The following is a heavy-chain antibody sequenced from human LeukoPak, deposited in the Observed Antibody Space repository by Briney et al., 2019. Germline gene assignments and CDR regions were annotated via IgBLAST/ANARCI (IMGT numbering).Heavy chain of an antibody. V-gene: IGHV3-21*01. CDR2: ISSSSSYI. CDR1: GFTFSSYS. J-gene: IGHJ4*02. D-gene: IGHD3-22*01. Sequence: KSGGSLRLSCAASGFTFSSYSMNWVRQAPGKGLEWVSSISSSSSYIYYADSVKGRFTISRDNAKNSLYLQMNSLRAEDTAVYYCARDVYYDSSGYNFDYWGQGTLVTVSS. CDR3: ARDVYYDSSGYNFDY.